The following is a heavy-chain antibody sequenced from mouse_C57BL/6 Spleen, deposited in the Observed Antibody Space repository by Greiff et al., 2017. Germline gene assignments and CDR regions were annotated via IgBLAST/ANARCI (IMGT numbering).Heavy chain of an antibody. J-gene: IGHJ2*01. V-gene: IGHV1-47*01. CDR2: FHPYNDDT. D-gene: IGHD1-1*01. Sequence: QVQLKESGAELVKPGASVKMSCKASGYTFTTYPIEWMKQNHGKSLEWIGNFHPYNDDTKYNEKFKGKATLTVEKSSSTVYLELSRLTSDDSAVYYCARAGYYGSSLDYWGQGTTLTVSS. CDR3: ARAGYYGSSLDY. CDR1: GYTFTTYP.